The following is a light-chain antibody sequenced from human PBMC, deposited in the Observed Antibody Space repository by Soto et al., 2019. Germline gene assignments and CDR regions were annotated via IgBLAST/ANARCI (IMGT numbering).Light chain of an antibody. Sequence: SVLTQPRSVSGAPGQRVTISCTGSSSSIGEDYDVDWYQQRPGTAPKLLIFGNNNRPSGVPDRFSGSKSGTSASLAITGLQAEDEGDYYCQSYDSTLSARYVCGTGTKVTVL. CDR3: QSYDSTLSARYV. CDR1: SSSIGEDYD. V-gene: IGLV1-40*01. CDR2: GNN. J-gene: IGLJ1*01.